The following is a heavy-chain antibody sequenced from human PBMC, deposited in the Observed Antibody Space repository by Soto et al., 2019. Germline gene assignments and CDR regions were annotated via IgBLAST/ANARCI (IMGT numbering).Heavy chain of an antibody. Sequence: PSETLSLTCAVSGGSISSGGYSWSWIRQPPGKGLEWIGYIYHSGSTYYNPSLKSRVTISVDRSKNQFSLKLSSVTAADTAVYYCARNRVDEKIGRAHWLFPLCGQGTFVLGSS. CDR3: ARNRVDEKIGRAHWLFPL. CDR2: IYHSGST. D-gene: IGHD3-9*01. J-gene: IGHJ4*02. V-gene: IGHV4-30-2*01. CDR1: GGSISSGGYS.